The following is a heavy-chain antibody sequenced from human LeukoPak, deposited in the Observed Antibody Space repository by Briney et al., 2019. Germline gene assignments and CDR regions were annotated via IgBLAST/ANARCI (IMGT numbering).Heavy chain of an antibody. V-gene: IGHV3-23*01. D-gene: IGHD1-26*01. J-gene: IGHJ3*02. Sequence: GGSLRLSCVGSGFTFRSHAMSWVRQAPEKGLEFVSGIYENGGTTYYADSVKGRFTISRDNPKNTLYLQMNSLRAEDTAVYYCARVGSGSYFLDGFDIWGQGTMVTVSS. CDR2: IYENGGTT. CDR3: ARVGSGSYFLDGFDI. CDR1: GFTFRSHA.